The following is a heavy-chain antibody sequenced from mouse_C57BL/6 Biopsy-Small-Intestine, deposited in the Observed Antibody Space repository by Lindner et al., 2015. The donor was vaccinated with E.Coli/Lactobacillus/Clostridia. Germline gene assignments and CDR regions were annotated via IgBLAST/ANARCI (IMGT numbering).Heavy chain of an antibody. CDR3: ARGGYYGSSSFAY. Sequence: VQLQESGPELVKPGASVKMSCKASGYTFTDYNMHWVKQSHGKSLEWIGYINPNNGDTSYNQKFKVKVTLTVNKSSSTAFMELRSLTSEDSAVYYCARGGYYGSSSFAYWGQGTLVTVSA. J-gene: IGHJ3*01. V-gene: IGHV1-22*01. D-gene: IGHD1-1*01. CDR2: INPNNGDT. CDR1: GYTFTDYN.